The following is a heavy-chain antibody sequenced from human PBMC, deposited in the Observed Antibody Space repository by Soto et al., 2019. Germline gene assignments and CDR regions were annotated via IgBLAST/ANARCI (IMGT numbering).Heavy chain of an antibody. CDR1: GFSFSGYG. CDR2: IWYDGSHE. CDR3: ARGFSSWFRGPPDN. D-gene: IGHD3-10*01. Sequence: QVQLVESGGGVVQPGRSLRLSCAASGFSFSGYGMHWVRQAPGKGLEWVANIWYDGSHENYTESVKGRFTISRDNSKNTLSLQMTSLRAEDTAVYYCARGFSSWFRGPPDNWGQGTPVTVSS. V-gene: IGHV3-33*01. J-gene: IGHJ4*02.